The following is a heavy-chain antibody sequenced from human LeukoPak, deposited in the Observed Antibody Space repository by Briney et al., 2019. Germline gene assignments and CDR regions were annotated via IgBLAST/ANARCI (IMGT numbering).Heavy chain of an antibody. V-gene: IGHV3-23*01. J-gene: IGHJ4*02. CDR1: GFTFSSYA. D-gene: IGHD2-15*01. Sequence: GGSLRLSCAASGFTFSSYAMSWVRQAPGKGLEWVSAISGSGGSTYYADSVKGRFTISRDNSKDTLYLQMNSLRAEDTAVYYCATGRDLSGFDYWGQGTLVTVSS. CDR3: ATGRDLSGFDY. CDR2: ISGSGGST.